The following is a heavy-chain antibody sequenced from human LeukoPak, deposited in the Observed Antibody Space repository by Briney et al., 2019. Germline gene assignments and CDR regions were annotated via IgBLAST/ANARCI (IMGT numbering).Heavy chain of an antibody. D-gene: IGHD1-26*01. CDR2: ISSSSSYI. Sequence: GGSLRLSCAASGFTFSSYSMNWVRQAPGKGLEWVSSISSSSSYIYYADSVKGRFTISRDNAKNSLYLQMNSLRAEDTAVYYCARDGYSGSYSPAEFSHHWDRAPVVTASS. J-gene: IGHJ1*01. V-gene: IGHV3-21*01. CDR3: ARDGYSGSYSPAEFSHH. CDR1: GFTFSSYS.